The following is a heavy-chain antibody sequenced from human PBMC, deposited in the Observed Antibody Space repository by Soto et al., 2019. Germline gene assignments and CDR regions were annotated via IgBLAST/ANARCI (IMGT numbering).Heavy chain of an antibody. Sequence: QVQLLQSGAGVKKPGASVNVSCTPSGYNFTSYGISWVRQSPVQGPEWMGWISDHNGNTNYAQKLQGRVTMTTDTSTSTAYLDLSSLISADTAVYSCARGTTVETGSYWGPGTLVNVS. CDR1: GYNFTSYG. D-gene: IGHD4-17*01. CDR2: ISDHNGNT. CDR3: ARGTTVETGSY. V-gene: IGHV1-18*01. J-gene: IGHJ4*02.